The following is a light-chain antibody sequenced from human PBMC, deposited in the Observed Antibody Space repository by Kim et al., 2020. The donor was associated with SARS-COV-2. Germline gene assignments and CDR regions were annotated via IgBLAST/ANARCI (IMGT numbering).Light chain of an antibody. J-gene: IGKJ4*01. V-gene: IGKV4-1*01. CDR2: WAS. CDR1: QSVLYSSNNKNY. CDR3: LQYFSTPLT. Sequence: DIVMTQSPDSLAVSLGERATINCKSSQSVLYSSNNKNYLVWYQQRPGQPPKLLISWASTRESGVPDRFSGSGSGTDFTLTISSLQAEDVAVYYCLQYFSTPLTFGGGTKVDIK.